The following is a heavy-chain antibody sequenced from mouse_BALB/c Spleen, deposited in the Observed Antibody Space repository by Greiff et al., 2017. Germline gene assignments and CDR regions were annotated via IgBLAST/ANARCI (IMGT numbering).Heavy chain of an antibody. CDR1: GFTFSSFG. CDR3: ARYWDYAMDY. V-gene: IGHV5-17*02. D-gene: IGHD4-1*01. Sequence: DVHLVESGGGLVQPGGSRKLSCAASGFTFSSFGMHWVRQAPEKGLEWVAYISSGSSTIYYADTVKGRFTISRDNPKNTLFLQMTSLRSEDTAMYYCARYWDYAMDYWGQGTSVTVSS. CDR2: ISSGSSTI. J-gene: IGHJ4*01.